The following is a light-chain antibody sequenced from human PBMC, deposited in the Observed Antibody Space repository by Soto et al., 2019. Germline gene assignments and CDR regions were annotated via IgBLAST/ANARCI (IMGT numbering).Light chain of an antibody. V-gene: IGKV1D-12*01. Sequence: DIQVTQSPSSVSASVGDRVTITCRASQDIKNWLAWYQQKPGKAPKLLIYTTSNLQSGVPSRFSGSGSGTDFTLTISSLQPEHFATYYCQQANSFPLTFGGGTKVEIK. CDR2: TTS. J-gene: IGKJ4*01. CDR3: QQANSFPLT. CDR1: QDIKNW.